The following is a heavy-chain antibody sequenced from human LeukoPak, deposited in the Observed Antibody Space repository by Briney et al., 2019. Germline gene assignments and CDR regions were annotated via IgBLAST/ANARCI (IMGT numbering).Heavy chain of an antibody. D-gene: IGHD3-10*01. V-gene: IGHV1-18*01. CDR1: GYTFTNYG. CDR2: ISASNGNT. CDR3: ARNYYGSRSSDAFDV. Sequence: ASVKVSCKASGYTFTNYGITWMRQPPGQGLEWMGWISASNGNTNYAQRFQGRITMTTDTSTSTVYMELRSLTSDDTAVYYCARNYYGSRSSDAFDVWGQGASVVVSS. J-gene: IGHJ3*01.